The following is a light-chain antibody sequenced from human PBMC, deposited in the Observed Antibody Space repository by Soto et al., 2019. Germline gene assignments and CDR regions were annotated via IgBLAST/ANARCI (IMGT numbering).Light chain of an antibody. CDR1: QTISTY. V-gene: IGKV1-39*01. CDR2: DAS. J-gene: IGKJ2*01. Sequence: DIQMTQSQSSLSASVGDRVTITCRASQTISTYLNWYQQKPGKAPRLLIYDASSLLSGVPSRFSGSGSGTDFTLTIASLQPEDFSTYYCQQSDSTPYTFGQGTKVDIK. CDR3: QQSDSTPYT.